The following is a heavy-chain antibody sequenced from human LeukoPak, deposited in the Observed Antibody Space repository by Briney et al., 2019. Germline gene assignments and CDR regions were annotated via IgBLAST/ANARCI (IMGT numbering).Heavy chain of an antibody. CDR2: IIPIFGIA. V-gene: IGHV1-69*10. D-gene: IGHD2-15*01. Sequence: ASVKVSCKASGGAFTNYAFTWVRQAPGQGLEWMGGIIPIFGIANYAQKFQGRVTITADKSTSTAYMELSSLRSEDTAVYYCARNAVVVVPSYYYYYMDVWGKGTTVTISS. J-gene: IGHJ6*03. CDR3: ARNAVVVVPSYYYYYMDV. CDR1: GGAFTNYA.